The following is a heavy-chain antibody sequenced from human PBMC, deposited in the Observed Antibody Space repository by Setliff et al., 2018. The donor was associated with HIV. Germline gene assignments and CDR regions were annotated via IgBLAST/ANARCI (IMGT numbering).Heavy chain of an antibody. CDR2: ISGNGGSR. J-gene: IGHJ4*02. CDR1: GFTFSDYY. CDR3: VKLYYYDSSGYGGVSTDS. D-gene: IGHD3-22*01. V-gene: IGHV3-64D*09. Sequence: GGSLRLSCAASGFTFSDYYMSWIRQAPGKGLECVSAISGNGGSRYYADSVKGRFTISRDNSKNTLFLQMSSLRPEDTAVYYCVKLYYYDSSGYGGVSTDSWGQGTLVTVSS.